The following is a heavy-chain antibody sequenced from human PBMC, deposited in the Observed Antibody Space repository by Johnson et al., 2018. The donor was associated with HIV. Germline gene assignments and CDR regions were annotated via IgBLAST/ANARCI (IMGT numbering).Heavy chain of an antibody. CDR2: IKSKTDGGTT. D-gene: IGHD3-16*01. J-gene: IGHJ3*02. Sequence: VQLVESGGGVVQPGRSLRLSCAASGFTFSNAWMTWVRQAPGKGLEWVGRIKSKTDGGTTDYAAPVKGRFTISRDDSKDTLYLQINSLKNEDTAVYYCTSEGAFYDAFDICGQGAMVTVSS. V-gene: IGHV3-15*01. CDR1: GFTFSNAW. CDR3: TSEGAFYDAFDI.